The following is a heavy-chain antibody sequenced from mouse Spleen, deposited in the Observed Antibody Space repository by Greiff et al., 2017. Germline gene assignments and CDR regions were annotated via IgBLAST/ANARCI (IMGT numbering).Heavy chain of an antibody. Sequence: QVQLQQPGAGLVKPGASVKLSCTASGYTFTSYWMHWVSQSPGQGLEWIGMIHPNSGSTNYTEKFKSKATLTVDKSSSTAYMQLSSLTSEDCAVYYYAREDGRSYVWFGCWGQRALGTGPA. CDR1: GYTFTSYW. J-gene: IGHJ3*01. D-gene: IGHD1-1*01. V-gene: IGHV1-64*01. CDR3: AREDGRSYVWFGC. CDR2: IHPNSGST.